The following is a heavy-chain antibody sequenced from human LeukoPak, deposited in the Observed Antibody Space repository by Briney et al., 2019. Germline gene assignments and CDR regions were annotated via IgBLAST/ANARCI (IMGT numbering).Heavy chain of an antibody. Sequence: GASVTVSCKASGYTFTSYYMHWVRQAPGQGLEWMGIINPSGGSTSYAQKFQGRVTMTRDTSTSTAYMELSSLRSEDTAVYYCARDPGIAAAGTWFDPWGQGTLVTVSS. D-gene: IGHD6-13*01. CDR2: INPSGGST. J-gene: IGHJ5*02. CDR3: ARDPGIAAAGTWFDP. V-gene: IGHV1-46*01. CDR1: GYTFTSYY.